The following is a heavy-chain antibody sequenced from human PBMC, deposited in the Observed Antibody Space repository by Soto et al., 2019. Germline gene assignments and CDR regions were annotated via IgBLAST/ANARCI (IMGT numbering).Heavy chain of an antibody. J-gene: IGHJ4*02. CDR1: GYRFTSYW. CDR2: IYPGDSDT. D-gene: IGHD3-22*01. CDR3: ARSLIGYDSSGYSFDY. V-gene: IGHV5-51*01. Sequence: PGESLKISCKGPGYRFTSYWIGWVRQMPGKGLEWMGIIYPGDSDTRYSPSFQGQVTISADKSISTAYLQWSSLKASDTAMYYCARSLIGYDSSGYSFDYWGQGTLVTVSS.